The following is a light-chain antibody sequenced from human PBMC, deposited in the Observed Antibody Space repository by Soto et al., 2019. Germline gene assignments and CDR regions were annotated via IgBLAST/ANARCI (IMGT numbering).Light chain of an antibody. CDR3: SSYAGSNNLV. V-gene: IGLV2-8*01. CDR1: SSDVGGYNY. CDR2: EVS. J-gene: IGLJ2*01. Sequence: QSALTQPPSASGSPGQSVTISCTGTSSDVGGYNYVSWYQHHPAKAPKLMIYEVSKRPSGVPDRFSGSKSGNTASLTVSGRQAEDEADYYCSSYAGSNNLVFGGGTKLTVL.